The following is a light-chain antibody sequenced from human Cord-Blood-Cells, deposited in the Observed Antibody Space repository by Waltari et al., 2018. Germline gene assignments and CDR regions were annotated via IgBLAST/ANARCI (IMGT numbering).Light chain of an antibody. CDR1: SSDVGSSNL. CDR2: EGS. J-gene: IGLJ1*01. CDR3: CSYAGSSTYV. V-gene: IGLV2-23*01. Sequence: QSALTPPASVSGSPGQSLTISCTGTSSDVGSSNLVSWYQQHPGKAPKLMIYEGSKRPSGVSNRFSGSKSGNTASLTISGLQAEDEADYYCCSYAGSSTYVFGTGTKVTVL.